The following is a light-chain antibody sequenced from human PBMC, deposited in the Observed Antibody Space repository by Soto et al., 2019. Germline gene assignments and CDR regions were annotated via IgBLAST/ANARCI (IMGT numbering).Light chain of an antibody. V-gene: IGLV2-8*01. CDR1: SSDVGAYKY. Sequence: QSVLTQPPSASGSPGQSVTISCTGTSSDVGAYKYVSWYQQYPGKAPKLMIYEVIKRPSGVPDRFSGSKSGNTASLTVSGLQAEHEADYYCTCYAGSNIWVFGGGTKLT. J-gene: IGLJ3*02. CDR3: TCYAGSNIWV. CDR2: EVI.